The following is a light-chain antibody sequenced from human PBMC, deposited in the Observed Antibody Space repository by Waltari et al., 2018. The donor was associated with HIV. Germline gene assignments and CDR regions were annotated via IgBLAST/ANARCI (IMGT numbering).Light chain of an antibody. J-gene: IGLJ3*02. Sequence: QSVLTPPPSASATPGQRVTISCSGSSPHIGSNFVYWYQQLPGGHPKLCIYRDNHRPSGTPDRFSASKSGTSASLAISGLRSEDEGHYYCAAWDDTLSGRVFGGGTKVTVL. CDR2: RDN. CDR1: SPHIGSNF. V-gene: IGLV1-47*01. CDR3: AAWDDTLSGRV.